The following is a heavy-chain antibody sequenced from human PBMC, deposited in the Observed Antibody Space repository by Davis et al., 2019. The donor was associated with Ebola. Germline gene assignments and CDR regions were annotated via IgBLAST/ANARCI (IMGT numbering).Heavy chain of an antibody. CDR3: ARWSPRFVEFLNFDY. CDR2: IITSSSYT. V-gene: IGHV3-11*06. D-gene: IGHD3-10*02. CDR1: GFTFSDYY. J-gene: IGHJ4*02. Sequence: PGGSLRLSCAASGFTFSDYYMSWIRQAPGRGLEWVSYIITSSSYTNYAASVKGRFTMSRDNAKKSLYLQMNSLRAEDTAVYYCARWSPRFVEFLNFDYWGQGTLVTVSS.